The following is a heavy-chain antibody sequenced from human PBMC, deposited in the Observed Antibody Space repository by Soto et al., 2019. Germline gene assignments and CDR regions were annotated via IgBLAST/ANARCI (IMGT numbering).Heavy chain of an antibody. Sequence: ASVKVSCKASGYTFTSYYMHWVRQAPGQGLEWMGIINPSGGSTSYAQKFQGRVTMTRDTSTSTVYMELSSLSSEDTAVYYCARGSTWSGYFHAPALTYWGQGTLVPVSS. CDR1: GYTFTSYY. V-gene: IGHV1-46*01. CDR3: ARGSTWSGYFHAPALTY. CDR2: INPSGGST. D-gene: IGHD3-3*01. J-gene: IGHJ4*02.